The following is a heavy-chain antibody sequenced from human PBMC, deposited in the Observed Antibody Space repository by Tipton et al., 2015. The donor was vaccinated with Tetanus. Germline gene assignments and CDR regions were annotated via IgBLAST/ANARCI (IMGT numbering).Heavy chain of an antibody. CDR3: ARTGSPFDY. D-gene: IGHD3-10*01. CDR2: IYPGDSRV. V-gene: IGHV5-51*01. Sequence: QLVHPGPALPKTGESLKISCKTSGYTFTNLRLGSARPLLPPGLECMGIIYPGDSRVIYSPSFQAHVPISADKSITTAYQHWSSLQASDTAMYFCARTGSPFDYWGQGTPITVSS. J-gene: IGHJ4*02. CDR1: GYTFTNLR.